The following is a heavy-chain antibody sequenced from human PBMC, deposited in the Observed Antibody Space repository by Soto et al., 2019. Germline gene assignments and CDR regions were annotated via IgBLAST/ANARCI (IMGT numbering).Heavy chain of an antibody. CDR2: ISSSSSYM. Sequence: GSLRLSCAASGFTFSTYSMNWVRQAPGRGLEWVSSISSSSSYMYYPDSLKGRFTISRDNAKSSLYLQMNSLRAEDTAVYYCASSRCDRGATTVPPFDYWGQGTPVTVSS. D-gene: IGHD1-26*01. V-gene: IGHV3-21*01. J-gene: IGHJ4*02. CDR3: ASSRCDRGATTVPPFDY. CDR1: GFTFSTYS.